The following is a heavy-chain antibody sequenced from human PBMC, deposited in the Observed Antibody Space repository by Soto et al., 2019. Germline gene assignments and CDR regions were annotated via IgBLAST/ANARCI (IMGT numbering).Heavy chain of an antibody. CDR2: IYPGDSDT. Sequence: GQARKICCEGSGYSFTSYWIGWVRQMPGKGLEWMGIIYPGDSDTRYSPSFQGQVTISADKSISTAYLQWSSLKASDTAMYYCARQKQQLASYYYYGMDVWGQGTTVTVS. D-gene: IGHD6-13*01. J-gene: IGHJ6*02. CDR1: GYSFTSYW. CDR3: ARQKQQLASYYYYGMDV. V-gene: IGHV5-51*01.